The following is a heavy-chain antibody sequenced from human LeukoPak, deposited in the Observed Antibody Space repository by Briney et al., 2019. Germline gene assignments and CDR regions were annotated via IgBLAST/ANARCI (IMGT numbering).Heavy chain of an antibody. CDR2: IKEDGSEK. D-gene: IGHD1-26*01. CDR3: VRAGWELDY. Sequence: GGSLRLSCAASGFTFSTYWMAWVRQAPGKGLQWVAHIKEDGSEKYYLDSVRGQFTIGRDDAKSSLYLQMTSLRAEDTALYYCVRAGWELDYWGQGTPVTVSS. CDR1: GFTFSTYW. J-gene: IGHJ4*02. V-gene: IGHV3-7*01.